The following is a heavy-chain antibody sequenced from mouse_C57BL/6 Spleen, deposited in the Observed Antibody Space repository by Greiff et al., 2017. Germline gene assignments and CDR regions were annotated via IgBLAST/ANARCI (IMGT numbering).Heavy chain of an antibody. Sequence: EVMLVESGGGLVKPGGSLKLSCAASGFTFSDYGMHWVRQAPEKGLEWVAYISSGSSTIYYADTVKGRFTISRDNAKNTLFLQMTSLRSEDTAMYYCARPDYGNYVAYWGQGTLVTVSA. CDR1: GFTFSDYG. J-gene: IGHJ3*01. CDR2: ISSGSSTI. V-gene: IGHV5-17*01. D-gene: IGHD2-1*01. CDR3: ARPDYGNYVAY.